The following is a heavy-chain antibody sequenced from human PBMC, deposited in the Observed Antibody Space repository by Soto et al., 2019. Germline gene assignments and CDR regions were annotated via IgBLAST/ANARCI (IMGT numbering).Heavy chain of an antibody. CDR1: GDSVTSNSAA. CDR2: TYYRSKWYD. CDR3: ARSRGAPFDY. D-gene: IGHD1-26*01. Sequence: PSQTLSLTCAISGDSVTSNSAAWNWIRQSPSRGLEWLGRTYYRSKWYDDYAPSVKSRITINPDTSKNQFSLQLSSVTPDDTAVYYCARSRGAPFDYWGQGTLVTVSS. V-gene: IGHV6-1*01. J-gene: IGHJ4*02.